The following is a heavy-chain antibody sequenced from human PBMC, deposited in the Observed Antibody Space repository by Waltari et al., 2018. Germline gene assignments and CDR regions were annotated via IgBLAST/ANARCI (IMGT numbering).Heavy chain of an antibody. CDR3: ARTEGEDCTGGVCYGGGGRGNNDAFDI. V-gene: IGHV4-59*01. Sequence: QVQLQESGPGLVKPSETLSLTCTVPGGSISSYYWSWIRQPPGKGLEWIGYIYYSGSTNYNPSLKGRVTKSVDTSKNQFSLKLSSVTAADTAVYYCARTEGEDCTGGVCYGGGGRGNNDAFDIWGQGTMVTVSS. J-gene: IGHJ3*02. D-gene: IGHD2-8*02. CDR1: GGSISSYY. CDR2: IYYSGST.